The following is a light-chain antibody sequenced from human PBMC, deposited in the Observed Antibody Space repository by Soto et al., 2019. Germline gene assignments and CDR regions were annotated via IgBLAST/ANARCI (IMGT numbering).Light chain of an antibody. V-gene: IGKV1-5*01. CDR1: QTINNW. J-gene: IGKJ1*01. Sequence: DIQMTQSPSTLSASIGDRVTITCRASQTINNWLAWYQQKPGKAPNLLIYHASNLETGVPSRFSGSAFGTDFTLTISSLQPDDFATYYCQHYNSYPWTFGQGTK. CDR3: QHYNSYPWT. CDR2: HAS.